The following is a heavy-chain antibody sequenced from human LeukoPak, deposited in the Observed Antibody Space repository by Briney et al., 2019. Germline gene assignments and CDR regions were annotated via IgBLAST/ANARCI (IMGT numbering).Heavy chain of an antibody. Sequence: APVKVSCKASGYTFTGYYIHWVRQAPGQGLEWMGWINPKSGGTYYVQKFQGRVTMTRDTSISTAYMQLSRLSSDDTAVYYCARVDDRGHYYDSSGPRKLFDYWGQGTLVTVSS. CDR3: ARVDDRGHYYDSSGPRKLFDY. CDR2: INPKSGGT. D-gene: IGHD3-22*01. CDR1: GYTFTGYY. J-gene: IGHJ4*02. V-gene: IGHV1-2*02.